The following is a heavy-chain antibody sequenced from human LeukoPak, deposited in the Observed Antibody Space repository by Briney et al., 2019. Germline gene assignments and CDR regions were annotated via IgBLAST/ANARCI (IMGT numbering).Heavy chain of an antibody. CDR1: GFTFSNAW. CDR3: TTAPIGFTMVRGLIITDF. CDR2: IKSKTDGGTT. D-gene: IGHD3-10*01. V-gene: IGHV3-15*01. J-gene: IGHJ4*02. Sequence: PGGSLRLSCAVSGFTFSNAWMSWVRQAPGKGLEWVGRIKSKTDGGTTDYAAPVKGRFTISRDDSKNTLYLQMNSLKTEDTAVYCTTAPIGFTMVRGLIITDFWGQGTLVTVSS.